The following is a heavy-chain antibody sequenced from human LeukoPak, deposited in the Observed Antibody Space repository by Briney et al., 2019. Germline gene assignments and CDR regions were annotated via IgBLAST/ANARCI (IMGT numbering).Heavy chain of an antibody. V-gene: IGHV3-48*03. D-gene: IGHD3-10*01. J-gene: IGHJ5*02. CDR3: ARGTFYGSGTYISWFDP. Sequence: PGGSLRLSCAASGFTFSSYEMNWVRQAPGKGLEWLLYISSSGSTIHYADSVKGRFTVSRDNAKNSLYLQMNSLRAEDTAVYYCARGTFYGSGTYISWFDPWGQGTLVTVSS. CDR2: ISSSGSTI. CDR1: GFTFSSYE.